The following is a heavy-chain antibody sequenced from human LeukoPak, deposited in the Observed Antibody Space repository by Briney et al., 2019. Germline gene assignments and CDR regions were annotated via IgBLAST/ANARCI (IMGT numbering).Heavy chain of an antibody. CDR3: ARDQFARVRHHITIFGVVILYYMDV. CDR2: IYTSGST. D-gene: IGHD3-3*01. V-gene: IGHV4-61*02. CDR1: GGSISSGSYY. J-gene: IGHJ6*03. Sequence: PSQTLSLTCTVSGGSISSGSYYWSWIRQPAGKGLEWIGRIYTSGSTNYNPSLKSRVTISVDTSKSQFSLKLSSVTAADTAVYYCARDQFARVRHHITIFGVVILYYMDVWGKGTTVTVSS.